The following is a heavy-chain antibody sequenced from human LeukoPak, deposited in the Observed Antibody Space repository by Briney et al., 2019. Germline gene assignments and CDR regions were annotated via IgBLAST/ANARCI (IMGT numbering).Heavy chain of an antibody. J-gene: IGHJ4*02. CDR3: AREPHSGLSSGWYSVY. Sequence: GGSLRLSCAASGFTFSSYAMSWVRQAPGKGLEWVSAISGSGGSTYYADSVKGRFTISRDNSKNTLYLQMNSLRAEDTAVYYCAREPHSGLSSGWYSVYWGQGTLVTVSS. D-gene: IGHD6-19*01. CDR2: ISGSGGST. V-gene: IGHV3-23*01. CDR1: GFTFSSYA.